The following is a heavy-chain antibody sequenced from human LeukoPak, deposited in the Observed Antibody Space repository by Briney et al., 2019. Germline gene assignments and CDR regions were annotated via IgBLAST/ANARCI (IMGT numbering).Heavy chain of an antibody. CDR2: ISGSGRST. Sequence: GGSLRLSCAGSGFTFSNYAMSWVRQAPGKGLEWVSGISGSGRSTNYADSVQGRFTISRDNSKNTLYLQMNSLRAEDTAVYYCAKEEQWLLLMSAFDYWGLGSLVTVSS. J-gene: IGHJ4*02. CDR1: GFTFSNYA. V-gene: IGHV3-23*01. CDR3: AKEEQWLLLMSAFDY. D-gene: IGHD6-19*01.